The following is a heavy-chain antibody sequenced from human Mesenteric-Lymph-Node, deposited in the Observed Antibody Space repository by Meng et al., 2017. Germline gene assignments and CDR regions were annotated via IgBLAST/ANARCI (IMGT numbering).Heavy chain of an antibody. CDR2: VDPEDGET. Sequence: DQRVQSGAEVKKLGAKVKISCKASGYTFTDYYMHWVQQAPGKGLEWMGLVDPEDGETIYAEKFQGRVTITADTSTDTAYMELSSLRFEDTAVYFCARGKGRFFNWFDPWGQGTLVTVSS. CDR1: GYTFTDYY. V-gene: IGHV1-69-2*01. D-gene: IGHD3-10*01. CDR3: ARGKGRFFNWFDP. J-gene: IGHJ5*02.